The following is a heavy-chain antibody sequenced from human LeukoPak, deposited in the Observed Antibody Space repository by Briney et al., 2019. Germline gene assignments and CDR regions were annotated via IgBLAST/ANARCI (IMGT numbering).Heavy chain of an antibody. CDR3: ARDLRAPPGY. V-gene: IGHV3-74*01. J-gene: IGHJ4*02. CDR2: MKGDGSST. Sequence: GGSLRLSCVASGFTFSSYWVYWVRQDPGKGLVWVSGMKGDGSSTTYADSVKGRFTISRDNAKNTVYLQMNSLRAEVTGVYYCARDLRAPPGYWGQGTLVTVSS. D-gene: IGHD7-27*01. CDR1: GFTFSSYW.